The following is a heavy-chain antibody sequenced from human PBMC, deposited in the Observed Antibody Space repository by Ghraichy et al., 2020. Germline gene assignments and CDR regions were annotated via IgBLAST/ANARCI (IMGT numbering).Heavy chain of an antibody. D-gene: IGHD2-21*01. CDR1: GFTFSSYA. Sequence: GGSLRLSCAASGFTFSSYAMSWVRQAPGKGLEWVSVISGSDGTTYYADSVKGRFTISRDNSKNTLYLQMNSLRAEDTAVYYCAKGGEGWYFDLWGRGTLVTVSS. V-gene: IGHV3-23*01. CDR2: ISGSDGTT. CDR3: AKGGEGWYFDL. J-gene: IGHJ2*01.